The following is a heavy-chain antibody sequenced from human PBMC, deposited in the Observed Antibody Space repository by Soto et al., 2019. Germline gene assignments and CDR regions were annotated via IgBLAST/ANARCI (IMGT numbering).Heavy chain of an antibody. CDR1: GFTLSDYN. D-gene: IGHD6-13*01. Sequence: QVQLVESGGGLVKPGGSLSLSCAVSGFTLSDYNMTWIRQAQGKGLEWVSYISSSTSHTNYADSVKGRFTISRDNAKTSLFLQMNSLRAEDTAVYYCARGRGAAADYFDFWGQGTLVTVSS. CDR2: ISSSTSHT. J-gene: IGHJ4*02. V-gene: IGHV3-11*05. CDR3: ARGRGAAADYFDF.